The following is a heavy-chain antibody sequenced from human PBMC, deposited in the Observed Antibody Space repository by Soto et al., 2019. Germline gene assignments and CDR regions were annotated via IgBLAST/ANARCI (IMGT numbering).Heavy chain of an antibody. CDR3: ARISSGYDY. D-gene: IGHD3-22*01. J-gene: IGHJ4*02. CDR2: VHYSGST. V-gene: IGHV4-59*01. Sequence: SETLSLTCTFSGGSISSYYWSWIRQPPGKGLAWIGYVHYSGSTTYNPSLKSRVTVSVDTSKNQFSLKLSAVTAADTAVYYCARISSGYDYWGQGTLVTVSS. CDR1: GGSISSYY.